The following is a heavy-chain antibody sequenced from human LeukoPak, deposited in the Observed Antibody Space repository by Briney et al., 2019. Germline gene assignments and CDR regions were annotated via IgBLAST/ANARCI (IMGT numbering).Heavy chain of an antibody. Sequence: GGSLRLSCAASAFTFSSYSMNWVRQAPGKGLEWVSSITSSSSYIHYADSVKGRFTISRDNAKNSLYLQMNSLRAEDTAVYYCARSYDYVWGSYRSNWFDPWGQGTLVTVSS. CDR2: ITSSSSYI. J-gene: IGHJ5*02. CDR1: AFTFSSYS. D-gene: IGHD3-16*02. V-gene: IGHV3-21*01. CDR3: ARSYDYVWGSYRSNWFDP.